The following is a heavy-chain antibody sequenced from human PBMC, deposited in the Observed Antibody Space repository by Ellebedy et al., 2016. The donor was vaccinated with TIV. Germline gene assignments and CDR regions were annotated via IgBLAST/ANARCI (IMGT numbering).Heavy chain of an antibody. V-gene: IGHV3-7*01. CDR2: INEDGTKK. Sequence: GESLKISCADSGSTFSSYWMTWVRQAPGRGLEWVANINEDGTKKHFVDSVRGRFTISRDDAGNSLFLQMNSLGAEDTAVYYCARAIYGASYLWGRGTLVTVSS. CDR1: GSTFSSYW. CDR3: ARAIYGASYL. D-gene: IGHD4-17*01. J-gene: IGHJ2*01.